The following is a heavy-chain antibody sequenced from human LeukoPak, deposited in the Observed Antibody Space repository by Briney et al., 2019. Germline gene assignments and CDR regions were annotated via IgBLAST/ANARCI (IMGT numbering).Heavy chain of an antibody. Sequence: PGGSLRLSCATSGFTFSSYSMNWVRQAPGKGLEWVAYIRRSSSPTYYADSVEGRFTIYRDNAKNSLYLQMNSLRAEDTAVYYCARVKVWGQGTLVTVSS. CDR1: GFTFSSYS. CDR3: ARVKV. J-gene: IGHJ4*02. V-gene: IGHV3-48*01. CDR2: IRRSSSPT.